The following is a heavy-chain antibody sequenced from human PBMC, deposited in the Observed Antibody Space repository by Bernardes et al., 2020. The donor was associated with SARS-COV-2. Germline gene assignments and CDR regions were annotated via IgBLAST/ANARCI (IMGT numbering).Heavy chain of an antibody. V-gene: IGHV3-7*01. CDR1: VFTFSSYL. D-gene: IGHD6-13*01. J-gene: IGHJ4*02. CDR2: IKQYGGEK. CDR3: ARVEGSSWYWNY. Sequence: GSMRLACAVPVFTFSSYLMSWVRPAPGKGLEWVATIKQYGGEKYYVDSVKGRFSISRDNAKNSLNLQMNSLRAEDTAVYYCARVEGSSWYWNYWGQGTLVTVSS.